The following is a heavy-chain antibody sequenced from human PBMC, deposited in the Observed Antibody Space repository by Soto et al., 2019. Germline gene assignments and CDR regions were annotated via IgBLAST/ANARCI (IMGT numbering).Heavy chain of an antibody. Sequence: SETLSLTCTVSGGSISSSSYYWGWIRQPPGKGLEWIGSIYYSGSTYYNPSLKSRVTISVDTSKNQFSLKLSSVTAADTAVYYCARQFPHYYGSGSYYNEPPGGHNWFASWGQGSLVTVSS. CDR1: GGSISSSSYY. J-gene: IGHJ5*01. CDR2: IYYSGST. V-gene: IGHV4-39*01. D-gene: IGHD3-10*01. CDR3: ARQFPHYYGSGSYYNEPPGGHNWFAS.